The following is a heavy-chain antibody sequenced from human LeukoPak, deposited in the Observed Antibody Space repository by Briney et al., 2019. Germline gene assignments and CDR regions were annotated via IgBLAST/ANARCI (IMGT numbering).Heavy chain of an antibody. V-gene: IGHV3-7*01. CDR1: GFPFSSHW. J-gene: IGHJ4*02. CDR3: ARSSGHLDY. CDR2: ISHDGSEK. D-gene: IGHD3-22*01. Sequence: GGSLRLSCAASGFPFSSHWLSWFRQSPGKGLEWVAHISHDGSEKHYVDSVKGRFTISRDNARNSQYLQMNSLRAEDTAVYYCARSSGHLDYWGQGTLVTVSS.